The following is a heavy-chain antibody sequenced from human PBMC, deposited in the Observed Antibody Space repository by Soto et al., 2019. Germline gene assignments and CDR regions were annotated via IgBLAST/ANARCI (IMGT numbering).Heavy chain of an antibody. CDR3: ARDRGRYFDWSYFDY. D-gene: IGHD3-9*01. J-gene: IGHJ4*02. CDR1: GFTFSSYA. Sequence: HPGGSLRLSCAASGFTFSSYAMHWFRQAPGKGLEWVAVISYDGSNKYYADSVKGRFTISRDNSKNTLYLQMNSLRAEDTAVYYCARDRGRYFDWSYFDYWGQGTLVTVSS. V-gene: IGHV3-30-3*01. CDR2: ISYDGSNK.